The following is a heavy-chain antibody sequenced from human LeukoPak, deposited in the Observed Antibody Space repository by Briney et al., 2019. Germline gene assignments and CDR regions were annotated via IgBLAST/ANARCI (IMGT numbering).Heavy chain of an antibody. CDR3: ARDGKLLGGDDY. CDR1: GYSISSGYY. CDR2: IYHSGST. D-gene: IGHD2-15*01. V-gene: IGHV4-38-2*02. J-gene: IGHJ4*02. Sequence: SETLSLTCTVSGYSISSGYYWGWIRQPPGKGLEWIGSIYHSGSTYYNPSLKSRVTISVDTSKNQFSLKLSSVTAADTAVYYCARDGKLLGGDDYWGQGTLVTVSS.